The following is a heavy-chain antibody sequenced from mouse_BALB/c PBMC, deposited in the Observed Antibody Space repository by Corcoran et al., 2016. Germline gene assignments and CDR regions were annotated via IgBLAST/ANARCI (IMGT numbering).Heavy chain of an antibody. D-gene: IGHD2-1*01. CDR2: INPNNGGT. Sequence: ECQLQQTGPELVKPGASGKIARKTSGYTFAEYTIHWVKQSHGKSLEWIGSINPNNGGTWYNQKFKGKATLTVDKSSSTAYMELRSLTSEDSTVYHCTRGGNYACAYWGQGTLVTVTA. V-gene: IGHV1-18*01. CDR1: GYTFAEYT. J-gene: IGHJ3*01. CDR3: TRGGNYACAY.